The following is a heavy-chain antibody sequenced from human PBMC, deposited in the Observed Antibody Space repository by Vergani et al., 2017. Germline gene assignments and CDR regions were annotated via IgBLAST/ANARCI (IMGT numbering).Heavy chain of an antibody. D-gene: IGHD3-22*01. J-gene: IGHJ4*02. Sequence: QVQLQESGPGLVKPSQTLSLICSVSGDSLSSGVYYWNWLRQHPGKGLEWIGYIYSTGWTHHNPSLRRRINMSVDTSKNQFSLKLNSVTAADTAMYYCARMGGYDEGDAFRIGYFDSWGPGILVTVSS. V-gene: IGHV4-31*03. CDR2: IYSTGWT. CDR3: ARMGGYDEGDAFRIGYFDS. CDR1: GDSLSSGVYY.